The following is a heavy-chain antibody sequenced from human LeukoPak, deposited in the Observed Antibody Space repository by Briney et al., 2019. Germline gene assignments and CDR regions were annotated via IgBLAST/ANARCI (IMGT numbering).Heavy chain of an antibody. J-gene: IGHJ6*02. CDR3: AREEKTDFYYGMDV. CDR1: GFTFSNSA. D-gene: IGHD3/OR15-3a*01. V-gene: IGHV3-66*01. Sequence: GGSLRLSCAASGFTFSNSAMSWVRQAPGKGLEWVSVIYSGGSTYYADSVKGRFTISRDNSKNTLYLQMNSLRAEDTAVYYCAREEKTDFYYGMDVWGQGTTVTVSS. CDR2: IYSGGST.